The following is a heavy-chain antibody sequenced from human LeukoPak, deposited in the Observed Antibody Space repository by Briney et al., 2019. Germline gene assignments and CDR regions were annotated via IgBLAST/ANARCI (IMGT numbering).Heavy chain of an antibody. CDR1: GVAIRNSW. D-gene: IGHD2/OR15-2a*01. CDR3: ASLGSISGDY. Sequence: GGSLRLSCVASGVAIRNSWMSWVRQAPGKGLEWVANIHPDGSVQNYVDSVKGRFTISRDNAKNSLYLQMNSLRAEDTAVYYCASLGSISGDYWGQGTLVTVSS. V-gene: IGHV3-7*01. J-gene: IGHJ4*02. CDR2: IHPDGSVQ.